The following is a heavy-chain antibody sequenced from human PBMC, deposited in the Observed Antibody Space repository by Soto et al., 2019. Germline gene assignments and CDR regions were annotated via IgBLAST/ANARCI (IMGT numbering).Heavy chain of an antibody. CDR3: IRWRRWLQHIDY. CDR1: GGSISSSSYY. J-gene: IGHJ4*02. Sequence: SETLSLTCTVSGGSISSSSYYWGWIRQPPGKGLEWIGSIYYSGSTYYNPSLKSRVTISVDTSKNQFSLKLSSVTAADTAVYYCIRWRRWLQHIDYWGQGTLVTVSS. D-gene: IGHD5-12*01. V-gene: IGHV4-39*01. CDR2: IYYSGST.